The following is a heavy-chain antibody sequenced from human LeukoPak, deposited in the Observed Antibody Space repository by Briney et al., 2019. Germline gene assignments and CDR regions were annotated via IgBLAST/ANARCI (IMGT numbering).Heavy chain of an antibody. D-gene: IGHD1-20*01. CDR1: GFTFSSYA. CDR3: AKKRRVTGTTSPDY. Sequence: GGSLRLSCAASGFTFSSYAMSWVRQAPGKGLEWVSAISGSGGSTYYADSVKGRFTISRDNSKNTLYLQMNSLRAEDTAVYYCAKKRRVTGTTSPDYWGQGTLVTVSS. J-gene: IGHJ4*02. V-gene: IGHV3-23*01. CDR2: ISGSGGST.